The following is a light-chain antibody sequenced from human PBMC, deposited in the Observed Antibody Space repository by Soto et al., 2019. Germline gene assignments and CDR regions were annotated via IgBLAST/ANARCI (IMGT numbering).Light chain of an antibody. V-gene: IGLV2-8*01. CDR1: SSDVGSYNY. J-gene: IGLJ2*01. Sequence: QSVLTQPPSASGSPGQSVTISCTGTSSDVGSYNYVSWYQQHPGKAPKLMIYEVSKRPSGVPDRFSGSKSGNSASLTVSGLQAEDEAEYYCSSYAGSNIVFGGGNKVTVL. CDR3: SSYAGSNIV. CDR2: EVS.